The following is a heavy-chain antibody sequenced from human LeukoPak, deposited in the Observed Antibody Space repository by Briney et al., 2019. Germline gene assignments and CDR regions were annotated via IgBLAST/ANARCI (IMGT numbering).Heavy chain of an antibody. V-gene: IGHV1-69*04. CDR3: ATAGYDILTGYPYFDY. CDR2: IIPIFGIA. Sequence: SVKVSCKASGGSFSSYAISWVRQAPGQGLEWMGRIIPIFGIANYAQKFQGRVTITADKSTSTAYMELSSLRSEDTAVYYCATAGYDILTGYPYFDYWGQGTLVTVSS. D-gene: IGHD3-9*01. CDR1: GGSFSSYA. J-gene: IGHJ4*02.